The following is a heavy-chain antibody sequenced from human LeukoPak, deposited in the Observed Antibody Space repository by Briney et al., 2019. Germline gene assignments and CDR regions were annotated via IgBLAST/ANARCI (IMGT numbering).Heavy chain of an antibody. CDR3: ARRPYQLLRGYFDY. Sequence: PSETLSLTCAVYGGSFSGYYWSWIRQPPGKGLEWIGEINHSGSTNYNPSLKSRVTISVDTSKNQFSLKLSSVTAADTAVYYCARRPYQLLRGYFDYWGQGTLVTVSS. V-gene: IGHV4-34*01. D-gene: IGHD2-2*01. J-gene: IGHJ4*02. CDR2: INHSGST. CDR1: GGSFSGYY.